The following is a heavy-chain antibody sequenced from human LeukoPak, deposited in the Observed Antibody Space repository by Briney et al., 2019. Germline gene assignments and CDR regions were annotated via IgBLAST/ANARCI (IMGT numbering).Heavy chain of an antibody. CDR1: GFTFDDYD. J-gene: IGHJ4*02. Sequence: GGSLRLSCAASGFTFDDYDMHWVRQAPGKGLEWVSAISWNSGSICYADSVKGRFTISRDNAKNTLYLQMNRLRTEDTALYFCAKGHTYSLGEACLDYWGQGTLVTVSS. V-gene: IGHV3-9*01. CDR3: AKGHTYSLGEACLDY. CDR2: ISWNSGSI. D-gene: IGHD3-16*01.